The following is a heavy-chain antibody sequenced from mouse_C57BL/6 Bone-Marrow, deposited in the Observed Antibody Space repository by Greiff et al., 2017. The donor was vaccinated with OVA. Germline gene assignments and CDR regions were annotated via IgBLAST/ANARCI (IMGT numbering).Heavy chain of an antibody. V-gene: IGHV2-2*01. CDR1: GFSLTSYG. CDR3: ASSYYYGLYYFDY. CDR2: IWRGGST. J-gene: IGHJ2*01. Sequence: VQLQESGPGLVQPSQSLSITCTVSGFSLTSYGVHWVRQSPGKGLEWLGVIWRGGSTDSNAAFISRLSISKDNSKSQVFFKMNSLQADDTAIYYCASSYYYGLYYFDYWGQGTTLTVSS. D-gene: IGHD1-1*01.